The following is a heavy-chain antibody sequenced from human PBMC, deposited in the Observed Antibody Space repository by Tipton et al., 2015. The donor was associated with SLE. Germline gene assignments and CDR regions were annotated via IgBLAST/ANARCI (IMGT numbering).Heavy chain of an antibody. CDR3: ATQIWFRAPFGY. CDR2: IWYDGSNK. D-gene: IGHD3-10*01. CDR1: GFTFSSYG. J-gene: IGHJ4*02. V-gene: IGHV3-33*01. Sequence: LRLSCAASGFTFSSYGMHWVRQAPGKGLEWVAVIWYDGSNKYYADSVKGRFTISRDNSKNTLYLQMNSLRAEDTAVYYCATQIWFRAPFGYWGQGTLVTVSS.